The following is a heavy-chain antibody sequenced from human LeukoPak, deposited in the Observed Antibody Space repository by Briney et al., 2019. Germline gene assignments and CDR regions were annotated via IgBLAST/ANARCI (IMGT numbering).Heavy chain of an antibody. CDR3: ARALWYLYDSSNPFDY. CDR2: INTNTGNP. V-gene: IGHV7-4-1*02. CDR1: GYTFTSYA. D-gene: IGHD3-22*01. J-gene: IGHJ4*02. Sequence: GASVRVSCKASGYTFTSYAMNWVRQAPGQGLEWMGWINTNTGNPTYAQGFTGRFVFSLDTPVSTAYLQISSLKAEDTAVYYCARALWYLYDSSNPFDYWGQGTLVTVSS.